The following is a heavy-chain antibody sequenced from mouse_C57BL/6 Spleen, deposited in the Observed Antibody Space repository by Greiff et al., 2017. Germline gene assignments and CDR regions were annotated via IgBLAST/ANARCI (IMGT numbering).Heavy chain of an antibody. CDR2: IDPENGDT. CDR1: GFNIKDDY. J-gene: IGHJ3*01. Sequence: VQLKQSGAELVRPGASVKLSCTASGFNIKDDYMHWVKQRPEQGLEWIGWIDPENGDTEYASKFQGKATITADTSSNTAYLQLSSLTSEDTAVYYCTTRGERFAYWGQGTLVTVSA. V-gene: IGHV14-4*01. CDR3: TTRGERFAY.